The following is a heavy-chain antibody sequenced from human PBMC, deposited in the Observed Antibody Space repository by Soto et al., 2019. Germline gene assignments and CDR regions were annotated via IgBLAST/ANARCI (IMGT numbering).Heavy chain of an antibody. J-gene: IGHJ3*02. CDR1: RFTFGSYT. D-gene: IGHD4-17*01. CDR3: ARDLGHGDYGDHAFDI. Sequence: GGSLRLSCAASRFTFGSYTMNWVRQAPGKGLEWVSSISSSRSYIYYADSVKGRFTISRDNAKNSLYLQMNSLRAEDTAVYYCARDLGHGDYGDHAFDIWGQGTMVTVSS. V-gene: IGHV3-21*01. CDR2: ISSSRSYI.